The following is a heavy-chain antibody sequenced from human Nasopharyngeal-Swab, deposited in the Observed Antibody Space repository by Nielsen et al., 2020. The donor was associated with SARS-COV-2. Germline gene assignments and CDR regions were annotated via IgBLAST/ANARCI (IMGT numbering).Heavy chain of an antibody. V-gene: IGHV4-31*03. CDR1: GGSISSDIYF. CDR2: IHYTGKT. D-gene: IGHD3-16*02. CDR3: AREVINQAVSDAFDF. Sequence: SETLSLTCTVSGGSISSDIYFWSWIRQRPGKGLEWIGYIHYTGKTYYNPSLESRLTISLDTSRNQFSLMLRSVTAAVTAVYYCAREVINQAVSDAFDFWGQGTMVTVSS. J-gene: IGHJ3*01.